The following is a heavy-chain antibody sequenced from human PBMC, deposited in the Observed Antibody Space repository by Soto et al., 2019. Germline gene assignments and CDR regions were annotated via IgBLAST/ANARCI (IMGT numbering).Heavy chain of an antibody. CDR1: GFTFTSSA. V-gene: IGHV1-58*01. Sequence: QMQLVQSGPEVKKPGTSVKVSCKASGFTFTSSAVQWVRQARGQRLEWIGWIVVGSGNTNYAQKFQERVTITRDMSTSTAYMELSSLRSEDTAVYYCAANYDSSGNLDYWGQGTLVTGSS. D-gene: IGHD3-22*01. CDR2: IVVGSGNT. J-gene: IGHJ4*02. CDR3: AANYDSSGNLDY.